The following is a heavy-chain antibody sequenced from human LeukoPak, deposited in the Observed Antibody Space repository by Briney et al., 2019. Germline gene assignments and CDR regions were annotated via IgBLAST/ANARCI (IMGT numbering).Heavy chain of an antibody. CDR1: GYSISSGYY. Sequence: SETLSLTCTVSGYSISSGYYWGWIRQPPGEGLEWIGSIYHSGSTYYNPSLKSRVTISVDTSKNQLSLKLSSVTAADTAVYYCARAGGGLRYFDYWGQGTLVTVSS. D-gene: IGHD1-14*01. CDR2: IYHSGST. V-gene: IGHV4-38-2*02. CDR3: ARAGGGLRYFDY. J-gene: IGHJ4*02.